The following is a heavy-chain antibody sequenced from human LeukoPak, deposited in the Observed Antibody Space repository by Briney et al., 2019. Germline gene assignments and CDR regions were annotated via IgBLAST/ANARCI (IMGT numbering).Heavy chain of an antibody. CDR2: IYYSGST. CDR3: AKRYYDFWSGYYDRNDY. J-gene: IGHJ4*02. CDR1: GGSISNYY. Sequence: SETLSLTCTVSGGSISNYYWSWIRQPPGKGLEWIGYIYYSGSTNYNPSLKSRVTISVDTSKNQFSLKLSSVTAADTAVYYCAKRYYDFWSGYYDRNDYWGQGTLVTVSS. D-gene: IGHD3-3*01. V-gene: IGHV4-59*01.